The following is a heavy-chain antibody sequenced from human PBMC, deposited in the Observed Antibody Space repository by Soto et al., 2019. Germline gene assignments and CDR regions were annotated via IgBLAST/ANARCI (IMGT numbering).Heavy chain of an antibody. D-gene: IGHD3-3*01. Sequence: GGSLRLSCAASGFTFSSYWMSWVRQASGKGLEWVANIKQDGSEKYYVDSVKGRFTISRDNAKNSLYLQMNSLRAEDTAVYYCATAGDFWSGYSYYYGMDVWGQGTTVTVSS. CDR1: GFTFSSYW. CDR3: ATAGDFWSGYSYYYGMDV. V-gene: IGHV3-7*03. J-gene: IGHJ6*02. CDR2: IKQDGSEK.